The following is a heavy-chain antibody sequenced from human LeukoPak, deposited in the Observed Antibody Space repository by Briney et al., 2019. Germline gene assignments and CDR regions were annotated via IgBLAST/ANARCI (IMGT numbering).Heavy chain of an antibody. V-gene: IGHV1-46*01. D-gene: IGHD3-10*01. CDR3: ARGPKFYYGSGSYIY. CDR2: INPSGGST. CDR1: GYTFTDYY. J-gene: IGHJ4*02. Sequence: ASVKVSCKASGYTFTDYYLHWVRQAPGQGLEWMGIINPSGGSTSYAQKFQGRVTMTRDTSTSTVYMELSSLRSEDTAVYYCARGPKFYYGSGSYIYWGQGTLVTVSS.